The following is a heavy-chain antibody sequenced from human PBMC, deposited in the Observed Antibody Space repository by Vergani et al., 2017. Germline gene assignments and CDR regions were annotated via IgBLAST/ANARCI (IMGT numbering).Heavy chain of an antibody. Sequence: QLQLQESGPGLVKPSETLSLTCTVSGGSISSSSYYWGWIRQPPGKGLEWIGSIYYSGSTYYNPSLKSRVTISVDTSKNQFSLKLSSVTAADTAVYYCARLWGSGYDFMGGLDYWGQGTLVTVSS. CDR2: IYYSGST. V-gene: IGHV4-39*01. D-gene: IGHD5-12*01. CDR3: ARLWGSGYDFMGGLDY. CDR1: GGSISSSSYY. J-gene: IGHJ4*02.